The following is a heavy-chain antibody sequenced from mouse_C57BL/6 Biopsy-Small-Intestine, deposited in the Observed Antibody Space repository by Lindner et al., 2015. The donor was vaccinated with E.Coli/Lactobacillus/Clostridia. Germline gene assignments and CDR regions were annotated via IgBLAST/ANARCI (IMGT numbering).Heavy chain of an antibody. V-gene: IGHV1-82*01. CDR3: ARFYSSFDY. J-gene: IGHJ2*01. CDR1: GYVFSSSW. D-gene: IGHD2-12*01. CDR2: IYPGDGDI. Sequence: VQLQESGPELVKPGASVKISCKASGYVFSSSWMNWVKQRPGKGLEWIGRIYPGDGDINYNVKFKGKATLTVDTSSSTAYMQLSSLTSEDSAVYYCARFYSSFDYWGQGTTLTVSS.